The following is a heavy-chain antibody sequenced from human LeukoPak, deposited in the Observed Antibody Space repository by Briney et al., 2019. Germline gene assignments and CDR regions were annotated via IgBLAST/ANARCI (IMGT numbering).Heavy chain of an antibody. CDR2: INTNTGNP. J-gene: IGHJ2*01. V-gene: IGHV7-4-1*02. Sequence: ASVKVSCKASGYTFTSYAMNWVRQAPGQGLEWMGWINTNTGNPTYAQGFTGRFVFSLDTSVSTAYLQISSLKAEDTAVYYCAREAATLGYWYFDLWGRGTLVTVSS. D-gene: IGHD2-15*01. CDR1: GYTFTSYA. CDR3: AREAATLGYWYFDL.